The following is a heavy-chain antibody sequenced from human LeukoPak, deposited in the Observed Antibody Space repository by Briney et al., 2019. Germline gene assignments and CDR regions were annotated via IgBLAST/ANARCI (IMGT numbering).Heavy chain of an antibody. D-gene: IGHD3-16*01. CDR2: IYYSGST. CDR3: ARGGKVDYFDY. V-gene: IGHV4-59*12. J-gene: IGHJ4*02. Sequence: SETLSLTCTVSGGSISSYYWSWIRQPPGKGLEWIGSIYYSGSTYYNPSLKSRVTISVDTSKNQFSLKLSSVTAADTAVYYCARGGKVDYFDYWGQGTLVTVSS. CDR1: GGSISSYY.